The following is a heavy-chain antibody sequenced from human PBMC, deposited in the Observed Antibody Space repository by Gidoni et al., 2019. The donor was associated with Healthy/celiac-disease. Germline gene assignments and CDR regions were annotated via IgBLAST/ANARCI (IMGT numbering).Heavy chain of an antibody. D-gene: IGHD2-21*01. V-gene: IGHV4-39*01. CDR1: AGSISSSSYY. CDR2: IYYSGST. J-gene: IGHJ4*02. Sequence: LQLQESGPGLAKPSETLSLTCTVSAGSISSSSYYWGWIRQPPGKGLEWIGSIYYSGSTYYNPSLKSRVTISVDTSKNQFSLKLSSVTAADTAVYYCARRVKGYFDYWGQGTLVTVSS. CDR3: ARRVKGYFDY.